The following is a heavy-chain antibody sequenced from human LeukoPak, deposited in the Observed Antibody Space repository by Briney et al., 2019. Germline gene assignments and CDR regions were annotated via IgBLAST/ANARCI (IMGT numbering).Heavy chain of an antibody. CDR2: ISSSSSHT. V-gene: IGHV3-11*05. J-gene: IGHJ4*02. CDR1: GFTFSDYY. D-gene: IGHD3-22*01. Sequence: PGGSLRLSCEASGFTFSDYYMTWIRQAPGKGLEWVSFISSSSSHTNYADSVKGRFIISRDNAKNSLYLQMNSLRGDDTAVYYCARGRRYDSSGYYADWGQGTLVTVSS. CDR3: ARGRRYDSSGYYAD.